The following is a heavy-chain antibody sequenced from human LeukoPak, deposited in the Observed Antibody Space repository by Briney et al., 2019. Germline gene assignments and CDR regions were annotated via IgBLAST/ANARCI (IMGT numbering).Heavy chain of an antibody. CDR1: GFTFGDYA. CDR3: TRGLYYDFWSGYYVD. J-gene: IGHJ4*02. V-gene: IGHV3-49*04. Sequence: GGTLGLSCTASGFTFGDYAMSWVRQAPGKGLEWVGFIRSEAYGGTTEYAASVKGRFTISRDDSKSIAYLQMNSLKTEDTAVYYCTRGLYYDFWSGYYVDWGQGTLVTVSS. CDR2: IRSEAYGGTT. D-gene: IGHD3-3*01.